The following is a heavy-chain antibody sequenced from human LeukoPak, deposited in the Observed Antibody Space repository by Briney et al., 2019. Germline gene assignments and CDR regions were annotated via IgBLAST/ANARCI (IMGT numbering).Heavy chain of an antibody. Sequence: ASVKVSCKASGYTLTSYDINWVRQATGQGLEWMGWMNPKSGNTGYAQKFQGRVTMTRNTSISIAYMELSCLRCEDTAVDYCARAYYDFWSGGYYYYGLDFWGQGTTVTVSS. CDR3: ARAYYDFWSGGYYYYGLDF. V-gene: IGHV1-8*01. CDR2: MNPKSGNT. J-gene: IGHJ6*02. CDR1: GYTLTSYD. D-gene: IGHD3-3*01.